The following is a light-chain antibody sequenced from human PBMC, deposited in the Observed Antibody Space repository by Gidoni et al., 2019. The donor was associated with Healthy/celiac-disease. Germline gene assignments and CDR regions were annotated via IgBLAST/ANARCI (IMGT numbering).Light chain of an antibody. V-gene: IGKV1-9*01. J-gene: IGKJ3*01. CDR2: AAS. Sequence: DIQLTQFPSFLSASVGDRVTITCRASQGINSYLAWYQQKPGKATKLLIYAASTLQSGVQSRFSGSGSGTEFTLTISSMQPEDCATYYCQQLNSYPGFTFGPGTKVDIK. CDR3: QQLNSYPGFT. CDR1: QGINSY.